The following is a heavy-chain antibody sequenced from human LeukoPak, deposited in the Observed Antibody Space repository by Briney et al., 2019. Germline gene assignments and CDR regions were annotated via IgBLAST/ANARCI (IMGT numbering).Heavy chain of an antibody. J-gene: IGHJ6*03. V-gene: IGHV3-30*02. D-gene: IGHD2-2*02. CDR2: IRYDGSNK. Sequence: GGSLRLSCAASGFTFSSYGVHWVRQAPGKGLEWVAFIRYDGSNKYYADSVKGRFTISRDNSKNTLYLQMNSLRAEDTAVYYCARDGDVVVPAVIPLDPYYYYYMDVWGKGTTVTVSS. CDR1: GFTFSSYG. CDR3: ARDGDVVVPAVIPLDPYYYYYMDV.